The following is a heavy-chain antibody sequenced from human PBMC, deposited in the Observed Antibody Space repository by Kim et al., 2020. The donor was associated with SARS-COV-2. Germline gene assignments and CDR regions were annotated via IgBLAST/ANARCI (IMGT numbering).Heavy chain of an antibody. CDR3: ARDSAGGWALDY. D-gene: IGHD6-19*01. Sequence: ASVKVSCRASGYTFTNYHIHWVRQAPGQGLEYMGIISPRGHDTRYSQKFQGRVVVTSDTSTTTVFMELDSLTSDDTALYYCARDSAGGWALDYWGQGTLVIVSS. CDR1: GYTFTNYH. CDR2: ISPRGHDT. V-gene: IGHV1-46*01. J-gene: IGHJ4*02.